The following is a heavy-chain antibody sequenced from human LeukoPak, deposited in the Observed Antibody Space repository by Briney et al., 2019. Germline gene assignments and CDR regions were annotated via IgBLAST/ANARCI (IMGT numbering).Heavy chain of an antibody. V-gene: IGHV3-30*02. Sequence: GGSLRLSCAASGFTFSSYSMHWVRQAPGKGLEWVAFIRYGGSNKYYADSVKGRFTISRDNSKNTLYLQMNSLRAEDTAVYYCVRAVAGPAGEYYFDFGGQGTLVTVSS. J-gene: IGHJ4*02. D-gene: IGHD6-19*01. CDR1: GFTFSSYS. CDR3: VRAVAGPAGEYYFDF. CDR2: IRYGGSNK.